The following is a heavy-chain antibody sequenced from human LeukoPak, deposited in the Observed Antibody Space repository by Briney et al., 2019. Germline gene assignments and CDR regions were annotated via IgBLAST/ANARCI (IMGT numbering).Heavy chain of an antibody. CDR2: INPSGGST. CDR1: GYTFTSYF. CDR3: ARHYYDSGGYNSAFDY. J-gene: IGHJ4*02. D-gene: IGHD3-22*01. Sequence: ASVKVSCKASGYTFTSYFMHWVRQAPGQGLDWMGIINPSGGSTSYAQKFQGRVTMTTDTSTGTAYMELRSLRSDDTAVYYCARHYYDSGGYNSAFDYWGQGTLVTVSS. V-gene: IGHV1-46*01.